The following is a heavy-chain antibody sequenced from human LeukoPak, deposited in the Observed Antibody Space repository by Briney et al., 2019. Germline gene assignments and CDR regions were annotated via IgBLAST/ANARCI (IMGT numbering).Heavy chain of an antibody. Sequence: SETLSLTCAVYGGSFSGYYWSWIRQPPGKGLEWIGEINHSGSTNYDPSLKSRVTISVDTSKNQFSLKLSSVTAADTAVYYCTRGSIAYYYMDVWGKGTTVTISS. V-gene: IGHV4-34*01. J-gene: IGHJ6*03. CDR1: GGSFSGYY. D-gene: IGHD3-22*01. CDR3: TRGSIAYYYMDV. CDR2: INHSGST.